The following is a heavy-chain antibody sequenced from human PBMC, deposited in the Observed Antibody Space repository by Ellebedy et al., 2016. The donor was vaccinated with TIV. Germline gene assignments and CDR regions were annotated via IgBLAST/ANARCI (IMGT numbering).Heavy chain of an antibody. CDR1: GFNFGGHA. J-gene: IGHJ3*02. CDR2: IGSSAYTT. CDR3: AKDARYTTGWGGALDI. D-gene: IGHD2-8*02. V-gene: IGHV3-23*01. Sequence: PGGSLRLSCAASGFNFGGHAMKWVRQAPGKGLEWVSSIGSSAYTTHYADSVKGRLTISRDNSRNTLYLQMNSLRGEDTAVYFCAKDARYTTGWGGALDIWGQGAMVTVSS.